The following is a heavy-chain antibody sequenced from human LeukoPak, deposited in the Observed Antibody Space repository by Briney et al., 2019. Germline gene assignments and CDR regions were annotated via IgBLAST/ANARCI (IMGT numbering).Heavy chain of an antibody. V-gene: IGHV1-69*04. D-gene: IGHD3-22*01. CDR1: GNTFSKYA. J-gene: IGHJ6*02. CDR3: ARYLYDTSAYVLKGLDV. CDR2: IIPILDMS. Sequence: ASVKVSCKTSGNTFSKYAISWVRQAPGQGLEWMGRIIPILDMSNNAQKFEGRVTITADKSTSTAYLELRSLSSEDTAVYYCARYLYDTSAYVLKGLDVWGQGTAVTVSS.